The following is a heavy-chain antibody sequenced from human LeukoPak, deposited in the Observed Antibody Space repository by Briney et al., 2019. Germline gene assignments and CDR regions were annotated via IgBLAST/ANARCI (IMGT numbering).Heavy chain of an antibody. CDR3: ARRYGSGSSYYFDY. CDR2: ISSNGGST. V-gene: IGHV3-64*01. Sequence: PGGSLRLSCAASGFTFSSYAMYWVRQAPGKGLEYVSAISSNGGSTYNANSVKGRFTISRDNSKNTLYLQMGSLRAEDMAVYYCARRYGSGSSYYFDYWGQGTLVTVSS. D-gene: IGHD3-10*01. J-gene: IGHJ4*02. CDR1: GFTFSSYA.